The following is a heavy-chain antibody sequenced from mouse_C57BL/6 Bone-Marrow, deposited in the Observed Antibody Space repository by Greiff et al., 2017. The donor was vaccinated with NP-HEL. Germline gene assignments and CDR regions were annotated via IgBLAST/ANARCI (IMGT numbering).Heavy chain of an antibody. Sequence: QVQLKESGPGILQPSQTLSLTCSFSGFSLSTFGMGVGWIRQPSGKGLEWLAHIWWDDDKYYNPALKSRLTISKDTSKNQVFLKIANVDTADTATYYCARMRPLYDYDGYWYFDVWGTGTTVTVSS. D-gene: IGHD2-4*01. CDR2: IWWDDDK. J-gene: IGHJ1*03. V-gene: IGHV8-8*01. CDR3: ARMRPLYDYDGYWYFDV. CDR1: GFSLSTFGMG.